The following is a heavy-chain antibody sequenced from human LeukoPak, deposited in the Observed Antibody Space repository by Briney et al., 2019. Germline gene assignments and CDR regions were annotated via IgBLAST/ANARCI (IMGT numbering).Heavy chain of an antibody. D-gene: IGHD4-23*01. CDR3: ARAATVVTPFDY. Sequence: ASVKVSCKASGGTFSSYAISWVRQAPGQGLEWMGGIIPIFGTANYAQKFQGRVTITADESTSTAYMELSSLRSEDTAVYYCARAATVVTPFDYWGQGTLVTVSS. CDR2: IIPIFGTA. V-gene: IGHV1-69*13. J-gene: IGHJ4*02. CDR1: GGTFSSYA.